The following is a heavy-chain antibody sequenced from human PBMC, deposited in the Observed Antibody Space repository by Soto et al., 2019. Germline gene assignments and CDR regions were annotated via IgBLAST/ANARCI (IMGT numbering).Heavy chain of an antibody. Sequence: QAQVVQSGAEVKKPGASVKVSCKASGYTFSNYGFSWVRQAPGQGLEWMGWISTYNGNTKYAQNLQGRVTMTTDTSTSTGYMELRSLRSDDTAVYYCARDTVFDIWGQGTMVTVSS. CDR1: GYTFSNYG. CDR3: ARDTVFDI. CDR2: ISTYNGNT. J-gene: IGHJ3*02. V-gene: IGHV1-18*01. D-gene: IGHD2-8*02.